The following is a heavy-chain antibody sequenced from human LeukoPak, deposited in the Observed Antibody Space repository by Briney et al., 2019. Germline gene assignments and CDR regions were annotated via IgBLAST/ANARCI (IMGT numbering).Heavy chain of an antibody. CDR1: GVSHEDYT. D-gene: IGHD3-10*01. Sequence: GGSVRLSCSASGVSHEDYTMQWLRQTPGEGVEWLSLISGDRGRTSYADSVKGRITISRATGTNSLYLQLNSLTTADPALYYCAKFGAQPLRYRGQGTLLTVSS. V-gene: IGHV3-43*02. CDR3: AKFGAQPLRY. CDR2: ISGDRGRT. J-gene: IGHJ4*02.